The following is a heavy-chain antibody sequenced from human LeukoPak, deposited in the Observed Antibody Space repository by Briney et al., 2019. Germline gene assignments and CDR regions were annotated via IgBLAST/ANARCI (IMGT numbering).Heavy chain of an antibody. CDR2: TYYSGST. Sequence: SSETLSLTCTVSGGSISSYYWSWIRQPPGTGLDWIGYTYYSGSTNYNPSLESRVSISVDTSKSQFSLKLSSVTAADTAVYYCARVSLTGTRAFDIWGQGTMVTVSS. CDR1: GGSISSYY. D-gene: IGHD1-20*01. CDR3: ARVSLTGTRAFDI. J-gene: IGHJ3*02. V-gene: IGHV4-59*01.